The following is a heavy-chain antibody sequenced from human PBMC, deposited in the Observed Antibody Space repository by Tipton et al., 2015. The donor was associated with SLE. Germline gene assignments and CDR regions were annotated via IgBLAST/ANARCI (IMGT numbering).Heavy chain of an antibody. D-gene: IGHD6-6*01. J-gene: IGHJ4*02. V-gene: IGHV3-23*01. CDR3: ARGDSSSSSFDY. CDR1: GFTFSNYA. CDR2: ISGSGATT. Sequence: SLRLSCVGSGFTFSNYAMSWVRQAPGKGLEWVSGISGSGATTYYADSVKGRFSISRDNSKNTLYLQMNSLRTEDTAVYYCARGDSSSSSFDYWGQGTVVTVPS.